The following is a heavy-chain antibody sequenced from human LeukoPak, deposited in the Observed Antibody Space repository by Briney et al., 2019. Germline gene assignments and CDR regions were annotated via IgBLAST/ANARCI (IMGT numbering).Heavy chain of an antibody. D-gene: IGHD3-22*01. CDR3: ASAMIGVPDDAFDT. CDR2: INHSGST. CDR1: GGSFSGYY. J-gene: IGHJ3*02. V-gene: IGHV4-34*01. Sequence: PSETLSLTCAVYGGSFSGYYWSWIRQPPGEGLEWIGEINHSGSTNYNPSLKSRVTISVDTSKNQFSLKLSSVTAADTAVYYCASAMIGVPDDAFDTWGQGTMVTVSS.